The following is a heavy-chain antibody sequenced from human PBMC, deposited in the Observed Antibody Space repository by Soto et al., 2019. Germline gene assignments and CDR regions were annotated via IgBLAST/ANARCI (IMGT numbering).Heavy chain of an antibody. V-gene: IGHV1-69*13. J-gene: IGHJ3*02. CDR2: IIPIFGTA. D-gene: IGHD1-7*01. CDR1: GGTFSSYA. Sequence: GASXKVSCKASGGTFSSYAISWVRQAPGQGLEWMGGIIPIFGTANYAQKFQGRVTMTADESTSTAYMELRSLRSDDTAVYYCARGITGTSLIVLAAFDIWGQGTMVTVSS. CDR3: ARGITGTSLIVLAAFDI.